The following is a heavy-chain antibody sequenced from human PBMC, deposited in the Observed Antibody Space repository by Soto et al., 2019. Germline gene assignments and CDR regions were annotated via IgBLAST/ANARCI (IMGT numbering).Heavy chain of an antibody. V-gene: IGHV3-30*18. D-gene: IGHD6-13*01. CDR1: GFTFSSYG. CDR3: AKSLKQLTGWFDP. J-gene: IGHJ5*02. CDR2: ISYDGSNK. Sequence: QVQLVESGGGVVQPGRSLRLSCAASGFTFSSYGMHWVRQAPGKGLEWVAVISYDGSNKYYADSVKGRFTISRDNSKNTLYLQMNRLRAEDTAVYYCAKSLKQLTGWFDPWGQGTLVTVSS.